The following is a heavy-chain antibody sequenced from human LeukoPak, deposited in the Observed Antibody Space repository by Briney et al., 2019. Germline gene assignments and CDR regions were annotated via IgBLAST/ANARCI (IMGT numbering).Heavy chain of an antibody. Sequence: GGSLRLSCAASGFTFSSYAMSWVRQAPGKGLEWVSAISGSGGSTYYADSVKGRFTISRDNSKNTLYLQMNSLRAEDTAVYHCAKDNFKRGMATIDAFDIWGQGTMVTVSS. CDR2: ISGSGGST. CDR3: AKDNFKRGMATIDAFDI. CDR1: GFTFSSYA. D-gene: IGHD5-24*01. J-gene: IGHJ3*02. V-gene: IGHV3-23*01.